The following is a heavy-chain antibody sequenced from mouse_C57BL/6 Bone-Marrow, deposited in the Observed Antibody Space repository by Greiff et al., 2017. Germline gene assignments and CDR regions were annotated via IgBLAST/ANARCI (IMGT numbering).Heavy chain of an antibody. J-gene: IGHJ2*01. D-gene: IGHD2-3*01. V-gene: IGHV1-64*01. Sequence: VQLQQPGAELVKPGASVKLSCKASGYTFTSYWMHWVKQRPGQGLEWIGMIHPNSGSTNYNEKFKSKATLTVDKSSSTAYMQRSSLTSEDSAVYYCARYDGYYVDYWGQGTTLTVSS. CDR3: ARYDGYYVDY. CDR1: GYTFTSYW. CDR2: IHPNSGST.